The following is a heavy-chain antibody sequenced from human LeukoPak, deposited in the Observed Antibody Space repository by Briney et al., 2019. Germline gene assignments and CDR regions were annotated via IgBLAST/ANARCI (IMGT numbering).Heavy chain of an antibody. J-gene: IGHJ2*01. Sequence: GASVRVSCKASGYTFTSYGISWVRQAPGQGLEWMGWISAYNGNTNYAQKLQGRVTMTTDTSTSTAYMELRSLRSDDTAVYYCARGLRYFDWLRYFDLWGRGTLVTVSS. CDR2: ISAYNGNT. V-gene: IGHV1-18*01. CDR1: GYTFTSYG. CDR3: ARGLRYFDWLRYFDL. D-gene: IGHD3-9*01.